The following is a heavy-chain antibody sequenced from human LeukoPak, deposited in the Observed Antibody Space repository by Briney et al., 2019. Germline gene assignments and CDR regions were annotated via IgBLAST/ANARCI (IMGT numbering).Heavy chain of an antibody. Sequence: GGSLRLSCAASGFTFSSYAMHWVRQAPGKGLEWVAVISYDGSNKYYADSAKGRFTISRDNSKNTLYLQMNSLRAEDTAVYYCARAQRSGWYPVSDQLADYWGQGTLVTVSS. J-gene: IGHJ4*02. V-gene: IGHV3-30-3*01. CDR3: ARAQRSGWYPVSDQLADY. CDR1: GFTFSSYA. D-gene: IGHD6-19*01. CDR2: ISYDGSNK.